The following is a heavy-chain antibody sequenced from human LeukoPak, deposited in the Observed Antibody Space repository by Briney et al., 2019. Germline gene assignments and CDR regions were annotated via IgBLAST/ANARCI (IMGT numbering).Heavy chain of an antibody. Sequence: GGSLRLSCAASGFTFSSYAMNWVRQAPGKGLEWVSGISGSGGSTYYADSVKGRVTVSRDNSKSTLYLQMNSLRAEDTAVYYCAKSSYYDSSGYYREYYFDQWGQGTLVTVSS. D-gene: IGHD3-22*01. J-gene: IGHJ4*02. V-gene: IGHV3-23*01. CDR3: AKSSYYDSSGYYREYYFDQ. CDR2: ISGSGGST. CDR1: GFTFSSYA.